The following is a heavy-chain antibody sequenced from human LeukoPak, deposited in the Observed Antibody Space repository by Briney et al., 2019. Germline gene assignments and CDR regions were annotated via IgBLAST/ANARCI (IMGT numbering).Heavy chain of an antibody. CDR3: ARDLSISGGDYYYYYYMDV. Sequence: PSETLSLTCTVSGGSISSGDYYWSWIRQPPGKGLEWIGYIYYSGSTYYNPSLKSRFTISVDTSENQFSLKLSSVTAADTAVYYCARDLSISGGDYYYYYYMDVWGKGTTVTVSS. CDR1: GGSISSGDYY. V-gene: IGHV4-30-4*08. CDR2: IYYSGST. J-gene: IGHJ6*03. D-gene: IGHD3-16*01.